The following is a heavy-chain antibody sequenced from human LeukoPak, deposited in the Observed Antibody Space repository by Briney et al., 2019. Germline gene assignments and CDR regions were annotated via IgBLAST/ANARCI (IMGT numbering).Heavy chain of an antibody. J-gene: IGHJ4*02. CDR2: IYPGDSDT. CDR1: GYRFPSYW. V-gene: IGHV5-51*01. D-gene: IGHD6-25*01. CDR3: ARLFSDYLSSFDY. Sequence: GESLKISCKGSGYRFPSYWIGWVRQMPGKGLEWMGIIYPGDSDTRYSPSFQGQVTISADKSISTAYLQWSSLKASDTAMYYCARLFSDYLSSFDYWGQGTLVTVSS.